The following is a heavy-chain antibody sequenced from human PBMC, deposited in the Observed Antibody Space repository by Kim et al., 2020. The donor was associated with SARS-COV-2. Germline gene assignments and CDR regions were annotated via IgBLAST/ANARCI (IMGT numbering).Heavy chain of an antibody. CDR1: GGSFSGYY. V-gene: IGHV4-34*01. CDR3: ARGQGGSYPDY. CDR2: INHRGST. J-gene: IGHJ4*02. Sequence: SETLSLTCAVYGGSFSGYYWSWIRQPPGKGLEWIGEINHRGSTNYNPSLKSRVTISVDTSKNQFSLKLSSVTAADTAVYYCARGQGGSYPDYWGQGTLVTVSS. D-gene: IGHD1-26*01.